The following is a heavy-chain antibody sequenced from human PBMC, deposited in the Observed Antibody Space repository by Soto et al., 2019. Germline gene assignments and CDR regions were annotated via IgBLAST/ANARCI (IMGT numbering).Heavy chain of an antibody. CDR3: AKGLVVPAAVGGFDY. Sequence: GVLRLSCAASGFTFSSYAMSWVRQAPGKGLGWVSAISGSGGSTYYADSVKGRFTISRDNSRNTLYLQMNSLRAEDTAVYYCAKGLVVPAAVGGFDYWGQGTLVTVSS. CDR1: GFTFSSYA. D-gene: IGHD2-2*01. V-gene: IGHV3-23*01. CDR2: ISGSGGST. J-gene: IGHJ4*02.